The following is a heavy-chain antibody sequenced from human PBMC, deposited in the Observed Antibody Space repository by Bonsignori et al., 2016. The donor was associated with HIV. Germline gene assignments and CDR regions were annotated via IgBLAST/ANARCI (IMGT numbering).Heavy chain of an antibody. V-gene: IGHV4-38-2*01. Sequence: RQAPGKGLEWIGSIYHSGITYYNSSLKSRVTISVDTSENQFSLKLTSVTAADTAVYYCAGMELGIDYWAREPWSPSPQ. J-gene: IGHJ4*02. D-gene: IGHD3-10*01. CDR3: AGMELGIDY. CDR2: IYHSGIT.